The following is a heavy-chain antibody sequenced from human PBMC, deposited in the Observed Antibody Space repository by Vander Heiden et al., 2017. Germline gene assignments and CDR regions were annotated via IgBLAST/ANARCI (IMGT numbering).Heavy chain of an antibody. J-gene: IGHJ5*02. Sequence: QVQLQQWGAGLLKPSATLSLTCAAHGGSFSGYCWSWIRQPPGKGLGWVGEINHSGSTNYNPSLKGRVTISVDTSKNQFSLKLSSVTAADTAVYYCARGSATGWFDPWGQGTLVTVSS. V-gene: IGHV4-34*01. CDR2: INHSGST. CDR1: GGSFSGYC. CDR3: ARGSATGWFDP.